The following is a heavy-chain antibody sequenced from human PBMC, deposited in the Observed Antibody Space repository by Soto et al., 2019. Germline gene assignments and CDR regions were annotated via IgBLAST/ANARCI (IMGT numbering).Heavy chain of an antibody. Sequence: EVQLVESGGGLIQPGGSLRLSCATVSSDYMNWVRQAPGKGLEWVSVIYSSGNTYYADSVKGRSTISRDNSKNTVYLQMNSLRAEDTAVYYCVRQDSAGYFKYWGRGILVTVSS. D-gene: IGHD2-15*01. J-gene: IGHJ4*02. V-gene: IGHV3-53*01. CDR3: VRQDSAGYFKY. CDR1: TVSSDY. CDR2: IYSSGNT.